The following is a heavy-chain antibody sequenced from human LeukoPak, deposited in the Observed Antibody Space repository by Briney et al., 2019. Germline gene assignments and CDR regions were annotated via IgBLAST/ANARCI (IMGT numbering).Heavy chain of an antibody. V-gene: IGHV3-7*01. CDR1: GFSSSTAW. Sequence: GGSLRLSCAVSGFSSSTAWMTWVRQAPGKGLEWVADIRQDGSDKYYVDAVKGRFIISRDKAKNSVSLHMNSLRAEDTAVYYCARDWGGYCSSTSCYSHMDVWGKGTTVTVSS. J-gene: IGHJ6*03. CDR2: IRQDGSDK. CDR3: ARDWGGYCSSTSCYSHMDV. D-gene: IGHD2-2*01.